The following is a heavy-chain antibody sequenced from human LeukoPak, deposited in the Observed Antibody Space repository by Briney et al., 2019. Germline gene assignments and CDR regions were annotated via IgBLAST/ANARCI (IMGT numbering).Heavy chain of an antibody. Sequence: PSQTLSLTCTVSGGSVSRGGYYWNWIRQHPGKGLEWIGFTSYSEGTYYNPSLMSRITISVDRSQNQFSLKMRDVTAADTAVYFCATADWESFYFDSWGQGALVAVSS. CDR3: ATADWESFYFDS. CDR1: GGSVSRGGYY. CDR2: TSYSEGT. D-gene: IGHD1-26*01. V-gene: IGHV4-31*03. J-gene: IGHJ4*02.